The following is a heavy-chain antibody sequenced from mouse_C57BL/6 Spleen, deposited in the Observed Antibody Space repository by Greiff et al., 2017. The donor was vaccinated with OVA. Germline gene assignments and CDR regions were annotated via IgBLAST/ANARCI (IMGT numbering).Heavy chain of an antibody. CDR1: GYTFTSYW. J-gene: IGHJ3*01. CDR2: INPSSGYT. D-gene: IGHD2-2*01. CDR3: ARVGWLREAWFAY. Sequence: QVQLKQSGAELAKPGASVKLSCKASGYTFTSYWMHWVKQRPGQGLEWIGYINPSSGYTKYNQKFKDKATLTADKSSSTAYMQLSSLTYEDSAVYYCARVGWLREAWFAYWGQGTLVTVSA. V-gene: IGHV1-7*01.